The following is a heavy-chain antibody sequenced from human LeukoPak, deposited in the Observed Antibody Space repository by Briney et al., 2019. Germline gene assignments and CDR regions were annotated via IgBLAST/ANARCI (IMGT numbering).Heavy chain of an antibody. D-gene: IGHD4-23*01. Sequence: GGSLRLSCAASGFTFSSYWMSWVRQAPGKGLEWVANIKQDGSDKYYVDSVKGRFTISRDNAKNSLYLQINSLRAEDTAVYYCARKTVVGSYFDYWGRKPRSPSPQ. CDR2: IKQDGSDK. J-gene: IGHJ4*02. CDR3: ARKTVVGSYFDY. CDR1: GFTFSSYW. V-gene: IGHV3-7*03.